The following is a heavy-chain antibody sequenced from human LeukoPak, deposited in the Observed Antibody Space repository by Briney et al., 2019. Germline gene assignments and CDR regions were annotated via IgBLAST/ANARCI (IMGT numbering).Heavy chain of an antibody. J-gene: IGHJ6*03. Sequence: SGGSLRLSCAASGFTFSSYWMHWVRQAPGKGLVWVSRINSDGSSTSYADSVKGRFTISRDNAKNTLYLQMNSLRAEDTAVYYCARDPYSSSWYGGDYYYYYMDVWGKGTTVTVSS. CDR2: INSDGSST. CDR1: GFTFSSYW. CDR3: ARDPYSSSWYGGDYYYYYMDV. D-gene: IGHD6-13*01. V-gene: IGHV3-74*01.